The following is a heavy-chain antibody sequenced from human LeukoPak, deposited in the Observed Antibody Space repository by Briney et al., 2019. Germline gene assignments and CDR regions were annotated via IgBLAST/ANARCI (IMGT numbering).Heavy chain of an antibody. D-gene: IGHD4-17*01. V-gene: IGHV3-66*02. Sequence: GGSLRLSCAASGFTVSSNYMSWVRQAPGKGLEWVSVIYSGGSTYYADSVKGRFTISRDNSKNTLYLQMNSLRAEDTAVYYCARGGYGDYVPYNYYGMDVWGQGTTVTVSS. CDR2: IYSGGST. CDR1: GFTVSSNY. J-gene: IGHJ6*02. CDR3: ARGGYGDYVPYNYYGMDV.